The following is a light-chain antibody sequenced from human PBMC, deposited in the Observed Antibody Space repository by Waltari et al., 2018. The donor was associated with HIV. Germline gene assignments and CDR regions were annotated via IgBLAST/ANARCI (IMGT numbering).Light chain of an antibody. CDR3: QSSHSSGKSPV. J-gene: IGLJ3*02. CDR1: ALPKQY. CDR2: KDN. Sequence: STELTQLPSVSVSPGQTATITCSGDALPKQYAYWYQVKPGQAPGLILYKDNERPVGIPGRFSGSSSGKVVTLTITGVQAEDEADYYWQSSHSSGKSPVFGGGTKLTVL. V-gene: IGLV3-25*03.